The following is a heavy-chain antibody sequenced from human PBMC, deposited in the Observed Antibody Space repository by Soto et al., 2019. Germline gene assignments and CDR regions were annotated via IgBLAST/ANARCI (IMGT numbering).Heavy chain of an antibody. CDR1: GFTSDIYW. D-gene: IGHD3-10*01. CDR3: ARGRFNHGYYFDY. Sequence: GGSLRLSCAASGFTSDIYWMSWVRQAPGKGLEWVANINLDGSQKFYVDSVKGRFTISRDNGKNSLYLEMNSLRDEDTAVYYCARGRFNHGYYFDYWGQGTLVTVSS. V-gene: IGHV3-7*01. J-gene: IGHJ4*02. CDR2: INLDGSQK.